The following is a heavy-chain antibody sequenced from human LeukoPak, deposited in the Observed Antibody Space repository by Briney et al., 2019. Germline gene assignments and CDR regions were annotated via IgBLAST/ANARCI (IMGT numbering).Heavy chain of an antibody. V-gene: IGHV1-8*01. CDR1: GYTFTSYD. J-gene: IGHJ6*02. CDR2: MNPNSGNT. Sequence: GASVKVSCKASGYTFTSYDINWVRQATGQGLEWMGWMNPNSGNTGYAQKFQGRVTMTRNTSISTAYMELSSLRSEDTAVYYCARGDLWFRELHTPHYYYYYGMDVWGQGTTVTVSS. D-gene: IGHD3-10*01. CDR3: ARGDLWFRELHTPHYYYYYGMDV.